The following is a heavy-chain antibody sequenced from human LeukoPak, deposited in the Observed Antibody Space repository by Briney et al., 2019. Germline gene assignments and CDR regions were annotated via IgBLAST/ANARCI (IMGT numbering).Heavy chain of an antibody. D-gene: IGHD3-16*01. CDR3: ARDTSFQELGGGFDY. V-gene: IGHV4-30-2*01. J-gene: IGHJ4*02. Sequence: SETLSLTCTVSGGSISSGGYYWSWIRQPPGKGLEWIGYIYHSGSTYYNPSLKSRVTISVDRSKNQFSLKLSSVTAADTAVYYCARDTSFQELGGGFDYWGQGTLVTVSS. CDR1: GGSISSGGYY. CDR2: IYHSGST.